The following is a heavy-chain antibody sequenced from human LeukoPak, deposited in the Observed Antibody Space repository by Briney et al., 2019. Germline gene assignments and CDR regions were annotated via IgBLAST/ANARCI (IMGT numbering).Heavy chain of an antibody. Sequence: GGSLRLSCAASGFAFSSYWMSWVRQAPGKGLEWVANINQDGSEKYYVDSVKGRFTISRDNAKNSLYLQMNSLKDEDTSVYYCARDLGHFDYWGQGTLVTVSS. D-gene: IGHD7-27*01. CDR1: GFAFSSYW. CDR2: INQDGSEK. J-gene: IGHJ4*02. V-gene: IGHV3-7*01. CDR3: ARDLGHFDY.